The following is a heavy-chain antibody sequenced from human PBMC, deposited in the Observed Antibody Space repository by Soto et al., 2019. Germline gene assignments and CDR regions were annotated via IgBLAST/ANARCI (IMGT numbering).Heavy chain of an antibody. CDR2: IFHSGSV. Sequence: SETLSLTCAVSGGSVSSSFFWGWVRQPPGKGLEWIGDIFHSGSVNYNPSLKSRVTISIDKSKNQFSLELNSVTTADTAVYYCARSFGWYAIDYWGQGTLVTVS. D-gene: IGHD6-19*01. CDR3: ARSFGWYAIDY. V-gene: IGHV4-4*02. CDR1: GGSVSSSFF. J-gene: IGHJ4*02.